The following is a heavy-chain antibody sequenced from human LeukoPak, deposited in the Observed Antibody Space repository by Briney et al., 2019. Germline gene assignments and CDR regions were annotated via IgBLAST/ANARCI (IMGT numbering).Heavy chain of an antibody. Sequence: PSETLSLTCSVSGGSISSNNYYWGWIRQPPRKGLEWIGSIYYSGITYSNPSLKSRVTISVDTSKNQFSLKLSSVTAADTAVYYCARYDGLTGYHYFDYWGQGTLVTVSS. CDR2: IYYSGIT. CDR3: ARYDGLTGYHYFDY. CDR1: GGSISSNNYY. J-gene: IGHJ4*02. D-gene: IGHD3-9*01. V-gene: IGHV4-39*01.